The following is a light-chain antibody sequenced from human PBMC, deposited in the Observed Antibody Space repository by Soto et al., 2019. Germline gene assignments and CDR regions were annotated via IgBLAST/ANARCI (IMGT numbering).Light chain of an antibody. J-gene: IGLJ3*02. CDR3: GSFAGPVWV. CDR1: SSDIGGYDH. Sequence: QSVLTQPPSASGSPGQSVTISCTGTSSDIGGYDHVSWYQQHPGKAPKVVIYEVTKRPSGVPDRFSGFKAGNTASLTVFGLQPEDEADYYCGSFAGPVWVFGGGTKLTVL. V-gene: IGLV2-8*01. CDR2: EVT.